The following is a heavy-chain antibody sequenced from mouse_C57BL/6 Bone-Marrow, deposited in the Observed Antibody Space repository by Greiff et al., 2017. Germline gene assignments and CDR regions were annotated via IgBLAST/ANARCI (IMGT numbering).Heavy chain of an antibody. J-gene: IGHJ4*01. CDR3: TTDGCYAMDY. D-gene: IGHD2-3*01. V-gene: IGHV14-4*01. CDR1: GFNITDYY. CDR2: IDPENGDT. Sequence: EVQLQQSGAELVRPGASVKLSCTASGFNITDYYMHWVKQRPEQGLEWIGWIDPENGDTEYASKFQGKATITADTSSNTAYLQLSSLTSEDTAVYCCTTDGCYAMDYWGQGTSVTVSS.